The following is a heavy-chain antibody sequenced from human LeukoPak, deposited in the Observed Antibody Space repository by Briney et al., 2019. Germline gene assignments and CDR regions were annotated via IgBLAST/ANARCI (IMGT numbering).Heavy chain of an antibody. V-gene: IGHV4-39*07. Sequence: SETLSLTCTISGGSIFSSSYHWGWIRQPPGKGLEGIGSIYYSGSTYYNPSLKSRVTISVDTSKNQFSLKLSSVTAADTAVYYCARAFLWFGESFSWGQGTLVTVSS. CDR3: ARAFLWFGESFS. CDR1: GGSIFSSSYH. J-gene: IGHJ1*01. D-gene: IGHD3-10*01. CDR2: IYYSGST.